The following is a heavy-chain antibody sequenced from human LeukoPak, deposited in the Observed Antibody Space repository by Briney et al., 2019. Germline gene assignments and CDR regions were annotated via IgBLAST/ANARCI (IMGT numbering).Heavy chain of an antibody. J-gene: IGHJ4*02. CDR2: IIPIFGTA. Sequence: SVKVSCKASGGTFSSYAISWVRQAPGQGLEWMGGIIPIFGTANYAQKFQGRVTITADESTSTAYMELSSLRSEDTAVYYCASDVERRGYFDYWGQGTLVTVSS. D-gene: IGHD1-1*01. CDR3: ASDVERRGYFDY. V-gene: IGHV1-69*13. CDR1: GGTFSSYA.